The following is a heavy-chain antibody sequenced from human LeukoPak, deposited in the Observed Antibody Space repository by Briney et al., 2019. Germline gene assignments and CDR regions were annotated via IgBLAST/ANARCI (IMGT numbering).Heavy chain of an antibody. V-gene: IGHV3-21*01. D-gene: IGHD3-10*01. Sequence: GGSLRLSCAASGFIFSSYSKNWVRQSPGKGLEWVSFITSSGSYIYYAESVKSRFTVSRDNSKDSLYLQMNSLRAEDTAVYYCARDQIWLGEFPDAFDIWGQGTMVTVSS. CDR3: ARDQIWLGEFPDAFDI. J-gene: IGHJ3*02. CDR1: GFIFSSYS. CDR2: ITSSGSYI.